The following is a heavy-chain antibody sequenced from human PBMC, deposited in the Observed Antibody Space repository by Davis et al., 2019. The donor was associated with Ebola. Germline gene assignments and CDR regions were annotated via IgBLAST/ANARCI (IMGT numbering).Heavy chain of an antibody. Sequence: SVKVSCKASGGTFSSYAISWVRQAPGQGLEWMGGIIPIFGTANYAQKFQGRVTITADESTSTAYMELSSLRSEDTAVYYCARGGSGDTAMEFPDYWGQGTLVTVST. CDR3: ARGGSGDTAMEFPDY. J-gene: IGHJ4*02. V-gene: IGHV1-69*13. CDR2: IIPIFGTA. CDR1: GGTFSSYA. D-gene: IGHD5-18*01.